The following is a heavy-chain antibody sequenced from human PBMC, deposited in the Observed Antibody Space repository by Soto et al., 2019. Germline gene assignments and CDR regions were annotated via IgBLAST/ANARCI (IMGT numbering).Heavy chain of an antibody. CDR2: ISWDGGST. Sequence: GGSLRLSCAASGFTFDDYTMHWVRQAPGKGLEWVSLISWDGGSTYYADSVKGRFTIPRDNSKNSLYLQMNSLRTEDTALYYCAKDNGLDAFDIWDQGTMVTVSS. D-gene: IGHD2-8*01. CDR3: AKDNGLDAFDI. CDR1: GFTFDDYT. V-gene: IGHV3-43*01. J-gene: IGHJ3*02.